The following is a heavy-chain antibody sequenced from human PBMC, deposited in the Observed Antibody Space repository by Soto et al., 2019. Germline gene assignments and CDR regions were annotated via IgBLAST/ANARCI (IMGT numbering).Heavy chain of an antibody. CDR2: IYYSGST. CDR1: GGSISSYY. J-gene: IGHJ3*02. CDR3: ASHTNWEFGAFDI. Sequence: SETLSLTCTVSGGSISSYYWSWIRQPPGKGLEWIGYIYYSGSTNYNPSLKRRVTISVDTSKNQFSLKLSSVTAADTAVYYWASHTNWEFGAFDIWGQGTMVTVSS. V-gene: IGHV4-59*01. D-gene: IGHD7-27*01.